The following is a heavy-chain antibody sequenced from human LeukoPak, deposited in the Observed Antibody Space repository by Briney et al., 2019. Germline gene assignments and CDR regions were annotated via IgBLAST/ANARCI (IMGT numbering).Heavy chain of an antibody. J-gene: IGHJ3*02. V-gene: IGHV3-23*01. CDR2: ISGSGGST. CDR3: AKGDYGDYQSGDAFDI. CDR1: GFTFSSYA. Sequence: GESLRLSCAASGFTFSSYAMSWVRQAPGKGLEWVSAISGSGGSTYYADSVKGRFTISRDNSKNTLYLQMNSLRAEDTAVYYCAKGDYGDYQSGDAFDIWGQGTMVTVSS. D-gene: IGHD4-17*01.